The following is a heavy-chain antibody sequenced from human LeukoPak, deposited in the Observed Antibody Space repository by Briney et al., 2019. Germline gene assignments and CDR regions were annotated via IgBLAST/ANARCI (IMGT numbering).Heavy chain of an antibody. CDR2: IYHSGST. J-gene: IGHJ4*02. D-gene: IGHD6-13*01. CDR3: ARRYGSGSWSNFDY. V-gene: IGHV4-4*02. Sequence: PSETLSLTCAVSGGSISSSNWWSWVRQPPGKGLEWIGEIYHSGSTNYNPSLKSRVTISVDKSKNQFSLKLSSVTAADTAVYYCARRYGSGSWSNFDYWGQGTLVTVSS. CDR1: GGSISSSNW.